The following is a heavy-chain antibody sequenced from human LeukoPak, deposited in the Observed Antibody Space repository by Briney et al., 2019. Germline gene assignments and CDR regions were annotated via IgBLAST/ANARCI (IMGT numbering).Heavy chain of an antibody. CDR3: ARGRRRVPYYYMDV. J-gene: IGHJ6*03. Sequence: GGSLRLSCAASGFTFNDYYMSWIRQAPGKGLEWVSYITTSGHSIYYADSVKGRFTISRDNAENSLYLQMNSLRAEDTAVYYCARGRRRVPYYYMDVWGKGTTVTVSS. CDR1: GFTFNDYY. CDR2: ITTSGHSI. V-gene: IGHV3-11*04.